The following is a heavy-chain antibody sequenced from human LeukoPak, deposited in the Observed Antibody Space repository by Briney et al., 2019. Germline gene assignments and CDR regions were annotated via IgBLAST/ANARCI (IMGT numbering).Heavy chain of an antibody. V-gene: IGHV4-4*09. CDR1: GGSISRYY. CDR3: AKSYFDYSTYYSYYFNL. J-gene: IGHJ4*02. Sequence: SETLSLTCTVSGGSISRYYWSWIRQPPGRGLEWIGYVYTSGSTNYNPSLKSRVTISVDTSKSQFALKLSSVTAADTAVYYCAKSYFDYSTYYSYYFNLWGQGALVTVSS. CDR2: VYTSGST. D-gene: IGHD4-11*01.